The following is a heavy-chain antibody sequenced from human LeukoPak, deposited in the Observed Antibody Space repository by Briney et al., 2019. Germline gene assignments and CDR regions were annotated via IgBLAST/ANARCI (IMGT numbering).Heavy chain of an antibody. D-gene: IGHD2-2*01. CDR1: GGSISSYY. Sequence: SETLSFTCTVSGGSISSYYWSWIRQPPGKGLEWIGYIYYSGSTNYNPSLKSRVTISVDTSKNQFSLKLSSVTAADTAVYYCARVDSYCSSTSCYRDWFDPWGQGTLVTVSS. V-gene: IGHV4-59*01. CDR3: ARVDSYCSSTSCYRDWFDP. CDR2: IYYSGST. J-gene: IGHJ5*02.